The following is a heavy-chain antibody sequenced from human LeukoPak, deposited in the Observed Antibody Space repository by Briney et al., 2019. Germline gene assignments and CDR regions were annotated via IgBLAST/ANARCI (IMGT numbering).Heavy chain of an antibody. D-gene: IGHD3-22*01. V-gene: IGHV1-18*01. CDR2: ISAYNGNT. Sequence: VASVKVSCKAPGYTFTSYGISWVRQAPGQGLEWMGWISAYNGNTNYAQKLQGRVTMTTDTSTSTAYMELRSLRSDDTAVYYCAGVRMSPNYYLDYWGQGTLVTVSS. CDR1: GYTFTSYG. CDR3: AGVRMSPNYYLDY. J-gene: IGHJ4*02.